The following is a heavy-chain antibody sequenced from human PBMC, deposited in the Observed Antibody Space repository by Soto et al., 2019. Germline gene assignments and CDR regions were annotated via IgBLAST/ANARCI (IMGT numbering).Heavy chain of an antibody. D-gene: IGHD1-26*01. Sequence: QVQLQESGPGLVKPSETLSLTCTVSGGSISSSYWSWIRQPPGKGLEWIGYIYYSGSTNYNPSLTSXXTXSXXTSKNQVSLRLSSVTAADTAVYYCARGATNWPFDYWGQGTLVTVSS. J-gene: IGHJ4*02. CDR1: GGSISSSY. CDR3: ARGATNWPFDY. V-gene: IGHV4-59*08. CDR2: IYYSGST.